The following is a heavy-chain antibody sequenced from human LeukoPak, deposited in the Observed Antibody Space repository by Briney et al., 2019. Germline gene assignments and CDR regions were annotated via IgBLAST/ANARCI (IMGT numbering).Heavy chain of an antibody. CDR3: ARDDSSGYYYHGGAFDI. D-gene: IGHD3-22*01. Sequence: SVKVSCKASGGTFSSYAISWVRQAPGQGLEWMGGIIPIFGTANYAQKFQGRVTITADESTSTAYMELSSLRSEDTAVYYCARDDSSGYYYHGGAFDIWGQGTMVTVSS. J-gene: IGHJ3*02. CDR2: IIPIFGTA. CDR1: GGTFSSYA. V-gene: IGHV1-69*01.